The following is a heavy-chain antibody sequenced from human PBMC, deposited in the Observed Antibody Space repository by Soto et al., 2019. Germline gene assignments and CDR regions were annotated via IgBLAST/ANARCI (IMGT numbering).Heavy chain of an antibody. CDR2: ISWNSGSI. V-gene: IGHV3-9*01. CDR1: GFTFDDYA. D-gene: IGHD3-22*01. CDR3: AKDNGADSSGYYFDY. J-gene: IGHJ4*02. Sequence: GGSLRLSCAASGFTFDDYAMHWVRQAPGKGLEWVSGISWNSGSIGYADSVKGRFTISRDNAKNSLYLQMNSLRAEDTAWYYCAKDNGADSSGYYFDYWGQGTLVTVSS.